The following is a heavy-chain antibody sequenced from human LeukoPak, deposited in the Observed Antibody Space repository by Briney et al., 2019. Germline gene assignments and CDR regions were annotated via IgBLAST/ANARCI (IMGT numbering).Heavy chain of an antibody. D-gene: IGHD3-9*01. Sequence: ASVKVSCKASGYTFTSYGISWVRQAPGQGLEWMGWISAYNGNTNYAQKLQGRVTMTTDTSTSTAYMELRRLRSDDTAVYYCARQNHRPSQLILRYFDWLSKIVDYWGQGTLVSVSS. CDR1: GYTFTSYG. CDR2: ISAYNGNT. CDR3: ARQNHRPSQLILRYFDWLSKIVDY. V-gene: IGHV1-18*01. J-gene: IGHJ4*02.